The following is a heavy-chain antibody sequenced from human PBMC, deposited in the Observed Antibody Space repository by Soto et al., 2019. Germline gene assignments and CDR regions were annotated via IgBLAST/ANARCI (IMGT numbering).Heavy chain of an antibody. J-gene: IGHJ4*02. D-gene: IGHD1-26*01. CDR2: IYWDDDT. Sequence: QITLKESGPTLVRPTQTLTLTCTFSGFSLSATGASVAWIRQPPGKALAWLALIYWDDDTFYSQSLKTRLTITKDTSKNQVVLTMTNLDPADTATYYCAHCGPEGAFDSWGQGTLVTVSS. CDR1: GFSLSATGAS. V-gene: IGHV2-5*02. CDR3: AHCGPEGAFDS.